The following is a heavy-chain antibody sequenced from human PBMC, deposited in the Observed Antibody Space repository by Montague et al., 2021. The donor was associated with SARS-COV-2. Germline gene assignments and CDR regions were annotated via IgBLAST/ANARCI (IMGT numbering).Heavy chain of an antibody. Sequence: SETLSLTCTVSGGSISSYYWSWIRQPPGKGLEWIGYIYYSWRTNYNPSLKRRVTISVDTSKNQFSLKLSYVTAADTAVYYCARGFDYWGQGTLVTVSS. CDR2: IYYSWRT. V-gene: IGHV4-59*08. CDR1: GGSISSYY. CDR3: ARGFDY. J-gene: IGHJ4*02.